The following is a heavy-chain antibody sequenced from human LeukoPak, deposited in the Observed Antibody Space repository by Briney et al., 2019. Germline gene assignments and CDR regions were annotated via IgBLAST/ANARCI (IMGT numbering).Heavy chain of an antibody. V-gene: IGHV3-11*03. J-gene: IGHJ4*02. D-gene: IGHD6-19*01. CDR1: GFTFSDYY. Sequence: GGSLRLSCAASGFTFSDYYMSWIRPVPGKGLEWVSYLSGSSSYTNYADSVKGRFTISRDNANNSLYLQMNSLRAEDTAVYYCTRITVVAGNTYLADYWGQGTLVTVSS. CDR2: LSGSSSYT. CDR3: TRITVVAGNTYLADY.